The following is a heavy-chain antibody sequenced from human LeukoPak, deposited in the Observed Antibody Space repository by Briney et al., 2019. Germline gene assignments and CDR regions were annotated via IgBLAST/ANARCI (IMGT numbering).Heavy chain of an antibody. J-gene: IGHJ4*02. CDR3: ARHRGGLPYYVDY. CDR2: IYYSGSS. D-gene: IGHD2-21*02. Sequence: PSETLSLTCTGSGGSISSYYWSWIRQPPGKGLEGIGYIYYSGSSNYNPSLKSRVTISVDTSKNQFSLRLSSVTAADTAVYYCARHRGGLPYYVDYWGQGTLVTVSS. CDR1: GGSISSYY. V-gene: IGHV4-59*08.